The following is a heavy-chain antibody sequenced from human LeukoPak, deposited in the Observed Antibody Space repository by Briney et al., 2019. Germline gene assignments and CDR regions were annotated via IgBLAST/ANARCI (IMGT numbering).Heavy chain of an antibody. CDR3: ARNVGGYNYGYSLDY. CDR2: IYTSGST. D-gene: IGHD5-18*01. V-gene: IGHV4-4*07. J-gene: IGHJ4*02. Sequence: PSETLSLTCTVSGGSISTYYCSWIRQPAGKGLEWLGRIYTSGSTSYNSSLKSRVTMSVDTSKNQFSLKLSSVTAADTAVYYCARNVGGYNYGYSLDYWGQGTLVSVSS. CDR1: GGSISTYY.